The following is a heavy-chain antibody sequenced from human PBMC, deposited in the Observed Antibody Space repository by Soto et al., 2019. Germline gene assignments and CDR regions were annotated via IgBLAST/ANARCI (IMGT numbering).Heavy chain of an antibody. V-gene: IGHV3-30*03. CDR3: ARSSIAAAIFDY. Sequence: GGSLRLSCAASGFTFSSYGMHWVRQAPGKGLEWVAVISYDGSNKYYADSVKGRFTISRDNSKNTLYLQMNSLRAEDTAVYYCARSSIAAAIFDYWGQGTLVTVSS. CDR2: ISYDGSNK. J-gene: IGHJ4*02. CDR1: GFTFSSYG. D-gene: IGHD6-13*01.